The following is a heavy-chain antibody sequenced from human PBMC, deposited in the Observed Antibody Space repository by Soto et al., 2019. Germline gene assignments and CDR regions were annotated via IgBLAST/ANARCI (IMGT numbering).Heavy chain of an antibody. V-gene: IGHV4-59*01. CDR3: ARGDEGSSGWYYFDY. J-gene: IGHJ4*02. D-gene: IGHD6-19*01. CDR1: GGSISSYY. Sequence: SETLSLTCTVSGGSISSYYWSWIRQPPGKGLEWIGYIYYSGSTNYNPSLKSRVTISVDTSKNQFSLKLSSVNAADTAVYYCARGDEGSSGWYYFDYWGQGTLVTVS. CDR2: IYYSGST.